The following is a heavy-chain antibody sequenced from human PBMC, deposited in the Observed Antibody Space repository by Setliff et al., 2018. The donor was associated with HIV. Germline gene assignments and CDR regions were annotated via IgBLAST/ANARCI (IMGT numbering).Heavy chain of an antibody. Sequence: GGSLRLSCAASGFTFDDYGMSWVRQAPGKGLEWVSGINWNGGSTGYADSVKGRFTISRDNAKSIAYLQMNSLKTEDTAVYYCTRLRGYSYGLASYYYYYMDVWGKGTTVTVSS. V-gene: IGHV3-20*04. CDR2: INWNGGST. CDR1: GFTFDDYG. CDR3: TRLRGYSYGLASYYYYYMDV. D-gene: IGHD5-18*01. J-gene: IGHJ6*03.